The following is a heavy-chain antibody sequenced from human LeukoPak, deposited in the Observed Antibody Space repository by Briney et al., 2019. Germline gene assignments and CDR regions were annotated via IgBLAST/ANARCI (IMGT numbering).Heavy chain of an antibody. CDR2: INHSGST. J-gene: IGHJ3*02. CDR1: GGSFSGYY. CDR3: ARVKRIVVVVAATPRHAFDI. V-gene: IGHV4-34*01. D-gene: IGHD2-15*01. Sequence: PAETLSLTCAVYGGSFSGYYWSWIRQPPGKGLEWIGEINHSGSTNYNPSLKSRVTISVDTSKNQFSLKLSSVTAADTAVPYCARVKRIVVVVAATPRHAFDIWGQGTMVTVSS.